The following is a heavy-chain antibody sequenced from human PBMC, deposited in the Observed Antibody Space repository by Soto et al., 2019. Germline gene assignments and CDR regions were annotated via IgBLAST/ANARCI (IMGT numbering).Heavy chain of an antibody. V-gene: IGHV3-30-3*01. J-gene: IGHJ3*02. CDR3: ARTAGGRVRGALDI. CDR1: GFTFSSYE. CDR2: IPNTENKK. D-gene: IGHD6-13*01. Sequence: QVHLEESGGGVVQPGTSLRLSCVASGFTFSSYEMHWVRQAPGKGLEWVAVIPNTENKKYYADSVKGRFTISRDNSQNTLFLQMDSLMSEDTAMYYCARTAGGRVRGALDIWGQGTMVTVS.